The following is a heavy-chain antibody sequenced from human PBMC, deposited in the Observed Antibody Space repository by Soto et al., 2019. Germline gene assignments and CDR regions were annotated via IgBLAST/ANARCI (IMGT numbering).Heavy chain of an antibody. J-gene: IGHJ4*02. V-gene: IGHV4-30-4*01. D-gene: IGHD3-16*01. CDR1: GGSTSSDNY. Sequence: SETLSLTCTVSGGSTSSDNYWSWIRQPPGEGLEWIGHIYYSGDTDYNPSLKSRLAISIDTSKNQFSLKLSSVTAADTAVYFCAREGGESSDGLYYFDSWGQGSLVTASS. CDR2: IYYSGDT. CDR3: AREGGESSDGLYYFDS.